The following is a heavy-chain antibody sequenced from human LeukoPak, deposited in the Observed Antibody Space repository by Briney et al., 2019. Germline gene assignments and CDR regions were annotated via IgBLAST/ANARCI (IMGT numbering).Heavy chain of an antibody. Sequence: QSGGFLRLSCAASGFTFSDYWMHWVRQSPGKGPVWVARINIDGSYTSYADSVKGRFTISRDDAKNTLYLQMSSLRAEDTAVYYCARDFDAGGTPGDDFDYWGRGTLVTVSS. J-gene: IGHJ4*02. CDR1: GFTFSDYW. CDR3: ARDFDAGGTPGDDFDY. D-gene: IGHD4-23*01. V-gene: IGHV3-74*01. CDR2: INIDGSYT.